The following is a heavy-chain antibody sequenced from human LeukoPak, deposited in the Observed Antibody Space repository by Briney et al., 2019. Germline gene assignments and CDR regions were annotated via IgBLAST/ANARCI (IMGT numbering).Heavy chain of an antibody. V-gene: IGHV3-33*08. Sequence: PGGSLRLSCAASGFTFSNYGMHWVRQAPGKGLEWVALIWFDGSNQYYADFVKGRFTISRDNSKNTLYLQMNSLKAEDTAVYYCAKNRLSWSAEIYFDSWGQGTPVTVSS. D-gene: IGHD6-13*01. CDR3: AKNRLSWSAEIYFDS. J-gene: IGHJ4*02. CDR2: IWFDGSNQ. CDR1: GFTFSNYG.